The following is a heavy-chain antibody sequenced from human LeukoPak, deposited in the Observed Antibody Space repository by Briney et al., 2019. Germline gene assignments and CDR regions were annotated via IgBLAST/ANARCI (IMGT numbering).Heavy chain of an antibody. CDR2: IYYSGST. V-gene: IGHV4-30-4*08. Sequence: KASQTLSLTCTVSGGSISSGDYYWSWIRQPPGKGLEWIGYIYYSGSTYYNPSLKSRVTISVDTSKNQFSLKLSSVTAADTAVYYCARGYCSSTSCYTYAFDIWGQGTMVTVSS. J-gene: IGHJ3*02. CDR3: ARGYCSSTSCYTYAFDI. CDR1: GGSISSGDYY. D-gene: IGHD2-2*02.